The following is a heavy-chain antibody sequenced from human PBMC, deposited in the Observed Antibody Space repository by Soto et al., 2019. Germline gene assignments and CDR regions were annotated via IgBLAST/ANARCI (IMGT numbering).Heavy chain of an antibody. CDR1: GYTFTGYY. V-gene: IGHV1-2*04. J-gene: IGHJ3*02. CDR3: ARELLQGAIIHGPAFDI. CDR2: INHKKKDT. Sequence: ASVKVSCKASGYTFTGYYMHWVRQAPGQGLKWKGWINHKKKDTNNAQKYKGWVTMTRDTSISTAYMELSRLRSDDTAVYYCARELLQGAIIHGPAFDIWGQGTMVTVSS. D-gene: IGHD3-10*01.